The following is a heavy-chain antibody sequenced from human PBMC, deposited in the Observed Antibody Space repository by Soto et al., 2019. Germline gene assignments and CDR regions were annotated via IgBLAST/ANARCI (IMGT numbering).Heavy chain of an antibody. V-gene: IGHV1-8*01. CDR2: MSPNSGNT. J-gene: IGHJ5*02. CDR1: GYTFTSYD. CDR3: ARDYGGNSGWFDP. Sequence: QVKLVQSGADVKRPGASVKVYCKASGYTFTSYDLNWVRQAPGQGLEWIGWMSPNSGNTGYAQKFQGRVTMTTNTAMSPAYMELSSLTSEDTAVYYCARDYGGNSGWFDPWGQGTLVSVSS. D-gene: IGHD4-17*01.